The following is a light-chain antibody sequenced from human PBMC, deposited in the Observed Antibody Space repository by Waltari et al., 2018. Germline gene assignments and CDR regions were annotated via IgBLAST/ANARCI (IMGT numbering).Light chain of an antibody. V-gene: IGKV3-15*01. CDR3: QQCNKWPPT. J-gene: IGKJ4*01. CDR2: DAS. CDR1: ESVPTS. Sequence: EMVMTQSPATLSVSPGERVALSCRASESVPTSLAWYQQIPGQAPRLLIYDASTRATNVSVRFSGSGSGTEFTLTITSLQSEDFAVYYCQQCNKWPPTFGGGTKVEIK.